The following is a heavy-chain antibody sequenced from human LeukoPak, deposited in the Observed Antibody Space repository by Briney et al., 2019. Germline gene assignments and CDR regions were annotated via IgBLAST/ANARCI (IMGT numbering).Heavy chain of an antibody. Sequence: PSETLSLTCTVSGGSISSSSYYWGWIRQPPGKGLEWIGSIYYSGSTYYNPSLKSRVTISVDTSKNQFSLKLSSVTAADTAVYYCARGGLGYYDSSGYYNWFDPWGQGTLVTVSS. D-gene: IGHD3-22*01. J-gene: IGHJ5*02. CDR2: IYYSGST. CDR1: GGSISSSSYY. CDR3: ARGGLGYYDSSGYYNWFDP. V-gene: IGHV4-39*07.